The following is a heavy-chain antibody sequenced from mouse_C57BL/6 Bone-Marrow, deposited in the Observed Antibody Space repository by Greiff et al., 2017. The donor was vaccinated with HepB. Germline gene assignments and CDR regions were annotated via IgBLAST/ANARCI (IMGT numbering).Heavy chain of an antibody. CDR2: IYPRSGNT. CDR3: ARRGTGVPWYFDV. J-gene: IGHJ1*03. V-gene: IGHV1-81*01. CDR1: GYTFTSYG. D-gene: IGHD5-1*01. Sequence: QVQLQQSGAELARPGASVKLSCKASGYTFTSYGISWVKQRTGQGLEWIGEIYPRSGNTYYNEKFKGKATLTADKSSSTAYMELRSLTSEDSAVYFCARRGTGVPWYFDVWGTGTTVTVSS.